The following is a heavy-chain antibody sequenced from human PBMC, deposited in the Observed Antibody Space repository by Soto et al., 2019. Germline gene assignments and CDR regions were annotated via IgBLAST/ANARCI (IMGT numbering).Heavy chain of an antibody. CDR2: VYYSGST. Sequence: SETLSLTCTVSGGSISNYYWSWIRLPPGGGLEWLGHVYYSGSTNYNPALKSRLTISIGTSRKQFSLKLTSVTAADSAVYYCARDPGGRFDSWGQGTLVTVSS. J-gene: IGHJ4*02. CDR1: GGSISNYY. CDR3: ARDPGGRFDS. V-gene: IGHV4-59*01. D-gene: IGHD1-26*01.